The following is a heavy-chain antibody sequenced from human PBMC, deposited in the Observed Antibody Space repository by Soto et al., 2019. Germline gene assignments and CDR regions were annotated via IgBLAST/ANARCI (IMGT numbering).Heavy chain of an antibody. Sequence: VQLLESGGGLVQPGGSLRLSCAASGFTFSKYAMSWVRQAPGEGLEWVSAISGSGGSTYYADSVKGRFTISRDNSNNTLYLQANSLRAEDTGVHYWAKVYYNFWSGYDYWCQGALVTVSS. CDR1: GFTFSKYA. J-gene: IGHJ4*02. CDR3: AKVYYNFWSGYDY. D-gene: IGHD3-3*01. CDR2: ISGSGGST. V-gene: IGHV3-23*01.